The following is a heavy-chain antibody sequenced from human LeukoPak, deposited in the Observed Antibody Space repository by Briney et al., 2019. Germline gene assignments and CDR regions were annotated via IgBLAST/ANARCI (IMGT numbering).Heavy chain of an antibody. D-gene: IGHD1-26*01. V-gene: IGHV3-7*01. Sequence: GGSLRLSCAASGFTFSGYWMSWVRQAPGKGLEWVANIKQDGSEKYYVDSVKGRFTISRDNAKNSLYLQMNSLRAEDTAVYYCASEWELLSWGQGTLVTVSS. J-gene: IGHJ4*02. CDR3: ASEWELLS. CDR2: IKQDGSEK. CDR1: GFTFSGYW.